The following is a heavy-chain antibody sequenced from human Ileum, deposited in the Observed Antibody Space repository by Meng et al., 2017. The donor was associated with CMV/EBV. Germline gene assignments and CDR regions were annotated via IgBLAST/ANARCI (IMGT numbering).Heavy chain of an antibody. V-gene: IGHV1-3*02. Sequence: GAEVKGPVASGKVSCKAAGYSFASFVMHWVSQAPGQRVEWMGLGNAGKGTTKYSQGYQGSVTITRDTSASTAYMELSSLRSEDMAVYYCARAKDTIFGVVPYYFDYWGQGTLVTVSS. D-gene: IGHD3-3*01. CDR1: GYSFASFV. J-gene: IGHJ4*02. CDR3: ARAKDTIFGVVPYYFDY. CDR2: GNAGKGTT.